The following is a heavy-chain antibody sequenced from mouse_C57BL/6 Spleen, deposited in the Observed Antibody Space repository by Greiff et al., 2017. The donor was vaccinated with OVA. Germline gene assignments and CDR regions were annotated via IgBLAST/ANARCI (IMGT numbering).Heavy chain of an antibody. D-gene: IGHD1-1*01. CDR3: ARGKYYGDY. CDR1: GYTFTDYY. CDR2: INPYNGGT. Sequence: VQLKESGPVLVKPGASVKMSCKASGYTFTDYYMNWVKQSHGKSLEWIGVINPYNGGTSYNQKFKGKATLTVDKSSSTAYMELNSLTSEDSAVYYCARGKYYGDYWGQGTSVTVSS. J-gene: IGHJ4*01. V-gene: IGHV1-19*01.